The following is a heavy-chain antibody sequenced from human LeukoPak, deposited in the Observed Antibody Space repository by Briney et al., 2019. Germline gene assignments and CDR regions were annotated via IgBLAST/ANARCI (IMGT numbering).Heavy chain of an antibody. J-gene: IGHJ4*02. Sequence: PGGSLRLSCAASGFTFSSYWMSWVRQAPGKGLEWVANIKQDGSEKYYVDSVMGRFTISRDNAKNSLYLQMNSLRAEDTAVYYCARVALMYSSSPLDYWGQGTLVTVSS. CDR3: ARVALMYSSSPLDY. D-gene: IGHD6-6*01. CDR1: GFTFSSYW. CDR2: IKQDGSEK. V-gene: IGHV3-7*04.